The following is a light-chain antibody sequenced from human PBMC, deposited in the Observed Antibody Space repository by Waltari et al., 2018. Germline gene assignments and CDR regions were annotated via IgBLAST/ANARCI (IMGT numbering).Light chain of an antibody. CDR3: QQYGSSPST. CDR2: DTS. J-gene: IGKJ1*01. CDR1: QRVSSTY. V-gene: IGKV3-20*01. Sequence: EIVLTQSPGTLSLSPGARATLSCRASQRVSSTYLAWYQQKPGQAPRLLIYDTSSRATGIPDRFSGSGSGTDFTLTISRLEPEDFAVYYCQQYGSSPSTFGQGTKVEIK.